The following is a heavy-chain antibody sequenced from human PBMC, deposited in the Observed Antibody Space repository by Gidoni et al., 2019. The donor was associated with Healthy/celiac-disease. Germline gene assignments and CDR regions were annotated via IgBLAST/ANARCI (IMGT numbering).Heavy chain of an antibody. J-gene: IGHJ6*02. Sequence: QVQLVQSGAEVKKPGSSVKVSCKASGGTFSSYAISWVRQAPGQGLEWMGGIIPIFGTANYAQKFQGRVTITAGKSTSTAYMELSSLRSEDTAVYYCARVVLTGTSPKDRGYYYYGMDVWGQGTTVTVSS. CDR3: ARVVLTGTSPKDRGYYYYGMDV. CDR1: GGTFSSYA. V-gene: IGHV1-69*06. D-gene: IGHD1-7*01. CDR2: IIPIFGTA.